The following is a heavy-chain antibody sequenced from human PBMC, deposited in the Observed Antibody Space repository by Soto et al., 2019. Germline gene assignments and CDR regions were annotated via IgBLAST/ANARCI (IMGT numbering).Heavy chain of an antibody. V-gene: IGHV3-11*01. J-gene: IGHJ6*02. D-gene: IGHD3-10*01. CDR1: GLTFSDCY. CDR2: ISSSGSSI. Sequence: QVPLVESGGGLVKPGGSLRLSCAASGLTFSDCYMNWIRQAPGKGLEWVSYISSSGSSINYAGSVKGRITIPRDTAKNPLYSQKNSLRTEEPALYYCSRVRFGEWGYATDVWGQGTTVTVSS. CDR3: SRVRFGEWGYATDV.